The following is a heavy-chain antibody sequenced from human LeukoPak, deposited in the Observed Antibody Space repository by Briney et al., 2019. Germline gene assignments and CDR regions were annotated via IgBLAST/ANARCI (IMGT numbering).Heavy chain of an antibody. Sequence: SETLSLTCTVSGGSISSYYWSWIRQPPGKGLEWIGYIYYSGSTNYNPSLKSRVTISVDTSKNQFSLKLSSVTAADTAVYYCARDRGYYGSGRPGAFDIWGQGTMVTVSS. CDR2: IYYSGST. CDR1: GGSISSYY. J-gene: IGHJ3*02. D-gene: IGHD3-10*01. V-gene: IGHV4-59*12. CDR3: ARDRGYYGSGRPGAFDI.